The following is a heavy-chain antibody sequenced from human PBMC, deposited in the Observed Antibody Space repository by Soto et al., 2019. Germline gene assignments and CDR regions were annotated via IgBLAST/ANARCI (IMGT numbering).Heavy chain of an antibody. CDR3: ARARYYYYYGMDV. V-gene: IGHV4-30-4*02. J-gene: IGHJ6*01. Sequence: SETLSLTCTVSGGSISSGDYYWSWIRQPPGKGLEWIGYIYYSGSTYYNPSLKSRVTISLDTSKNQFSLKLSSVTAADTAVYYRARARYYYYYGMDVWGQGTTVTVSS. CDR2: IYYSGST. CDR1: GGSISSGDYY.